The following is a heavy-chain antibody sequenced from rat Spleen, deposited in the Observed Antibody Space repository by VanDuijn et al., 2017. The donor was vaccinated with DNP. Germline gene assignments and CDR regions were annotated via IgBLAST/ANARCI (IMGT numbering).Heavy chain of an antibody. D-gene: IGHD1-11*01. CDR3: AKDGERRADY. J-gene: IGHJ2*01. CDR1: DYSITGNY. CDR2: ISSSGSA. Sequence: EVQLQESGPGLVKPSQSLSLTCSVTDYSITGNYWGWIRKFPGNKMEWIGHISSSGSATYNPSLKSRFSITSDTSKNQIFLQLNSVTTEDTGTYYCAKDGERRADYWGQGVMVTVSS. V-gene: IGHV3-1*01.